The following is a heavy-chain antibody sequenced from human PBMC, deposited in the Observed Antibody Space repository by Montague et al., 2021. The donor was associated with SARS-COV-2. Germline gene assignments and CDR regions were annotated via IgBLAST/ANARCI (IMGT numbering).Heavy chain of an antibody. J-gene: IGHJ4*02. D-gene: IGHD2-15*01. CDR1: GGSISTYY. V-gene: IGHV4-59*01. CDR2: IYYSGST. CDR3: ASPGGYCTGGSCYYVY. Sequence: SETLSLTCSVSGGSISTYYWSWIRQPPGKGLEWIGYIYYSGSTNYNPPLKSRVTISIDTSKNQFSLELSSVTAADMAVYYCASPGGYCTGGSCYYVYWGQGTLATVSS.